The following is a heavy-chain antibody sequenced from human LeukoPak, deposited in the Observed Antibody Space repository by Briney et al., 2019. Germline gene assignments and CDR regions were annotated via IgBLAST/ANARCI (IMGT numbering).Heavy chain of an antibody. CDR2: VNVDGSTT. V-gene: IGHV3-74*01. J-gene: IGHJ1*01. CDR3: ARDLTTLVRGVGDFQY. D-gene: IGHD3-10*01. Sequence: GGSLRLSCAASGFSFSTYWMHWVRQAPGKGLVWVSRVNVDGSTTRYADSVRGRFTISRDNARNTLYLDTNSLRDEDTAVYYCARDLTTLVRGVGDFQYWGQGTLVTVSS. CDR1: GFSFSTYW.